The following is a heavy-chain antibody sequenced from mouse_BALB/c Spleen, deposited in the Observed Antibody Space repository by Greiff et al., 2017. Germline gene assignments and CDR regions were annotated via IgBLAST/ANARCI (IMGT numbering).Heavy chain of an antibody. V-gene: IGHV5-4*02. CDR3: ARGKDGNYVLYFDY. D-gene: IGHD2-1*01. J-gene: IGHJ2*01. Sequence: EVMLVESGGGLVKPGGSLKLSCAASGFTFSDYYMYWVRQTPEKRLEWVATISDGGSYTYYPDSVKGRFTISRDNAKNNLYLQMSSLKSEDTAMYYCARGKDGNYVLYFDYWGQGTTLTVSS. CDR1: GFTFSDYY. CDR2: ISDGGSYT.